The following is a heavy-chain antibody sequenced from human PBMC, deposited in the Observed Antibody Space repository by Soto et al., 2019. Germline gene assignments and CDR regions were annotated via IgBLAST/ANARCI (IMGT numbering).Heavy chain of an antibody. J-gene: IGHJ4*02. Sequence: GASVKVSCKTSGYTFTSFGIAWVRQAPGQGLEWMGWISTSKGNTNYAQKFQGRVTMTTDTPTSTAYMELRSLRSEDTAVYYCARDLGGWPDYWGQGTLVTVSS. V-gene: IGHV1-18*01. CDR3: ARDLGGWPDY. D-gene: IGHD2-15*01. CDR2: ISTSKGNT. CDR1: GYTFTSFG.